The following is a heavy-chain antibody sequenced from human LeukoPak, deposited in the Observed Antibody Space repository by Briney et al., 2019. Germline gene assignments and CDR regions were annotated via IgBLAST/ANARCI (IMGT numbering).Heavy chain of an antibody. V-gene: IGHV3-66*01. Sequence: GGSLRLSSAASGFTVSSNYMSWVRQAPGKGLEWVSVIYSGGSTYYADSVKGRFTISRDNSKNTLYLQMNSLRAEDTAVYYCARGVTMVRGVIPNYYYYYMDVWGKGTTVTISS. CDR2: IYSGGST. CDR1: GFTVSSNY. CDR3: ARGVTMVRGVIPNYYYYYMDV. J-gene: IGHJ6*03. D-gene: IGHD3-10*01.